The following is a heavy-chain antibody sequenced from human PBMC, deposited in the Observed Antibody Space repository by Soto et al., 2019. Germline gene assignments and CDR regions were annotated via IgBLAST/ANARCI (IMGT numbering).Heavy chain of an antibody. J-gene: IGHJ4*02. CDR3: ANSGYYDTSDYYAY. D-gene: IGHD3-22*01. Sequence: SETLSLTCTVSGGSISSGGYYWTWIRQTPGKGLEWIGHVSNSGDTCYNPSLKSRVTMSVDTSKKLFSLRLTSVTAADTAVYYCANSGYYDTSDYYAYWGQGTLVTVSS. CDR2: VSNSGDT. V-gene: IGHV4-31*03. CDR1: GGSISSGGYY.